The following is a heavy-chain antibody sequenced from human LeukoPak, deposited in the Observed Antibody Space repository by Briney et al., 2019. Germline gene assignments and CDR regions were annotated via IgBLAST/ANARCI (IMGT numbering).Heavy chain of an antibody. V-gene: IGHV3-53*01. CDR3: ASTHSSGYYCFGFDY. D-gene: IGHD3-22*01. CDR2: IYSGGST. J-gene: IGHJ4*02. CDR1: GFTVSSNY. Sequence: PGGSLRLSCAASGFTVSSNYMSWVRQAPGKGLEWVSVIYSGGSTYYADSVKGRFTISRDNSKNTLYLQMNSLRAEDTAVYYCASTHSSGYYCFGFDYWGQGTLVTVSS.